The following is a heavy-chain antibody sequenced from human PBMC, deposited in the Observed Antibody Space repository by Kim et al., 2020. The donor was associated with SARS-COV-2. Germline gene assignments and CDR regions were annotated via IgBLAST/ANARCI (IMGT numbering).Heavy chain of an antibody. J-gene: IGHJ4*02. CDR1: GYSFTTYW. Sequence: GESLKISCKGSGYSFTTYWMGWVRQMPGKGLEWMGIIYPADSDTRYSPSFEGQVTISADKSISTAYLQWNSLKASDTGMYYCARRDGAFDYWGRGTQVTVSS. V-gene: IGHV5-51*01. CDR3: ARRDGAFDY. CDR2: IYPADSDT. D-gene: IGHD2-21*02.